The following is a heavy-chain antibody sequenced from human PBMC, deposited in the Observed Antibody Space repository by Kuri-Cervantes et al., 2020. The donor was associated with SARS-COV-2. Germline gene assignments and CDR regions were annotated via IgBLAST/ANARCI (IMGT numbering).Heavy chain of an antibody. CDR3: ARHSGLEASTEFDF. J-gene: IGHJ4*02. Sequence: ASVKVSCKASGYTFTSYYMHWVRQVPGQGLEWMGIISPTSGSTNYAQRFQGRVTMTRDTSTSAVYMELGSLRSEDTAVYYCARHSGLEASTEFDFWGQGTLVTVSS. D-gene: IGHD1-26*01. V-gene: IGHV1-46*01. CDR1: GYTFTSYY. CDR2: ISPTSGST.